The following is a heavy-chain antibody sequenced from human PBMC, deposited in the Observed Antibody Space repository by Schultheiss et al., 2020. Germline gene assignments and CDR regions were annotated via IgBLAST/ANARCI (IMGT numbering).Heavy chain of an antibody. CDR3: ARDLGYCSSTSCSNPFDY. J-gene: IGHJ4*02. CDR2: IYYSGST. V-gene: IGHV4-61*01. D-gene: IGHD2-2*01. CDR1: GGSVSSGSYY. Sequence: SETLSLTCTVSGGSVSSGSYYWSWIRQPPGKGLEWIGYIYYSGSTNYNPSLKSRVTISVDTSKNQFSLKLSSVTAADTAVYYCARDLGYCSSTSCSNPFDYWGQGTLGTVSS.